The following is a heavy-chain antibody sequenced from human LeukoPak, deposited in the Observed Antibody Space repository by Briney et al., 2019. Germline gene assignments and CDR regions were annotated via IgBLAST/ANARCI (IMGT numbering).Heavy chain of an antibody. CDR1: GGSVSSGSYY. CDR3: ARERDYGDYGPFDY. D-gene: IGHD4-17*01. J-gene: IGHJ4*02. Sequence: SETLSLTCTASGGSVSSGSYYWSWIRQPPGKGLEWIGYIYYSGSTNYNPSLKSRVTISVDTSKNQFSLKLSSVTAADTAVYYCARERDYGDYGPFDYWGQGTLVTVSS. CDR2: IYYSGST. V-gene: IGHV4-61*01.